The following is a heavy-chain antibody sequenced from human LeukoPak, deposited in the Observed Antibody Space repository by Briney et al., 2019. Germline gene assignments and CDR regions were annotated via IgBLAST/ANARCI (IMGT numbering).Heavy chain of an antibody. J-gene: IGHJ4*02. D-gene: IGHD4-17*01. CDR2: IYSGGST. CDR3: ARTYGDYVYILGY. V-gene: IGHV3-53*01. Sequence: GGSLRLSCAASGFTVSSNYMSWVRQAPGQGLEWVSVIYSGGSTYYADSVKGRLTISRDISKNTVYLQMNSLRAEDTAVYYCARTYGDYVYILGYWGQGTLVTVSS. CDR1: GFTVSSNY.